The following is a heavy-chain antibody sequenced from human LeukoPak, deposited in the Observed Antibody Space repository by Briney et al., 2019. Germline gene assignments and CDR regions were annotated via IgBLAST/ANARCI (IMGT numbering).Heavy chain of an antibody. D-gene: IGHD1-26*01. V-gene: IGHV1-2*02. CDR3: AKDGPSPIVAASSDN. Sequence: ASVKVSCKASGYNFKGYYMNWVRQAPGQGLEWMGWINPNSGVTKYAERFQGRVTMTKETSINTVYMEMSSLGFDDTAVYYCAKDGPSPIVAASSDNWGQGTLVTVSS. CDR1: GYNFKGYY. J-gene: IGHJ4*02. CDR2: INPNSGVT.